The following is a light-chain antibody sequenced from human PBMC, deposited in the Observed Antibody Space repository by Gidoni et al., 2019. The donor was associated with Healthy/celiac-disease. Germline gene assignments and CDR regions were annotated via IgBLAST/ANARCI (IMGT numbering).Light chain of an antibody. Sequence: SYVLTQPPSVSGAPGQTARITCGGNNIGRKSVHWYQQKPGQAPVLVVYDDSDRPSGIPERFSGSNSGNTATLTLSRVEAGDEADYYCQVCDSSSDHVVFGGGTKLTVL. CDR2: DDS. V-gene: IGLV3-21*02. J-gene: IGLJ2*01. CDR3: QVCDSSSDHVV. CDR1: NIGRKS.